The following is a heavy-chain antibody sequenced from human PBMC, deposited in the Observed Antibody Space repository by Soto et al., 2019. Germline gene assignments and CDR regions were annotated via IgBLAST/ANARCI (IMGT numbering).Heavy chain of an antibody. J-gene: IGHJ4*02. CDR3: VRDMQLWRLDS. D-gene: IGHD2-21*01. CDR1: GLTFRSYW. V-gene: IGHV3-74*03. CDR2: INTDGSVA. Sequence: EVQLVESGGGLVQPGEPLRLSCAASGLTFRSYWMHWVRQAPGKGLVWVSRINTDGSVAMYVDSVKGRFTISRDNAKNTLYLHMNSLRAEDTAVYYCVRDMQLWRLDSLGQGTLVTVSS.